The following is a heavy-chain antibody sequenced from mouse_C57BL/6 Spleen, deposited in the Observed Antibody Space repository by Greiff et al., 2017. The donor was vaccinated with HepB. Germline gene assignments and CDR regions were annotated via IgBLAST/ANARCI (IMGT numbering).Heavy chain of an antibody. Sequence: QVQLQQSGAELVRPGASVTLSCKASGYTFTDYEMHWVKQTPVHGLEWIGAIDPETGGTAYNQKFKGKAILTADKSSSTAYMELRSLTSEDAAVYYCTRWYYGSGGYFDVWGTGTTVTVSS. V-gene: IGHV1-15*01. J-gene: IGHJ1*03. CDR1: GYTFTDYE. CDR2: IDPETGGT. CDR3: TRWYYGSGGYFDV. D-gene: IGHD1-1*01.